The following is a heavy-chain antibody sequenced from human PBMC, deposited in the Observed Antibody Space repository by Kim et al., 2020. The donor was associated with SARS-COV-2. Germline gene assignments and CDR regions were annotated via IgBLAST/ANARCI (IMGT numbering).Heavy chain of an antibody. CDR3: ARVDIVVVPAATHCANWFDP. CDR2: ISAYNGNK. V-gene: IGHV1-18*01. J-gene: IGHJ5*02. CDR1: GYTFTSYG. Sequence: ASVKVSCKASGYTFTSYGISWVRQAPGQGLEWMGWISAYNGNKNYAQKLQGRVTMTTNTSTSTAYMELRSLRSDDTAVYYCARVDIVVVPAATHCANWFDPWGQGTLVTVSS. D-gene: IGHD2-2*01.